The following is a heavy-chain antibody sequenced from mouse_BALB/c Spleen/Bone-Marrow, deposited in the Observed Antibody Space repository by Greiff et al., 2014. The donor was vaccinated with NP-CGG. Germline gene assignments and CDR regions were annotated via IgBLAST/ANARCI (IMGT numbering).Heavy chain of an antibody. D-gene: IGHD1-2*01. V-gene: IGHV5-6-5*01. CDR1: GITVSSYT. Sequence: DVQLVESGGGLVKPGESLKFSCAASGITVSSYTMSWVRQTPEKRLEWVASITGGGTTYYPDSVKGRFTISRDNARNILYLQVSSLRSEDTAIYYCARHYGYVDAMDYWGQGTSVTVSS. CDR2: ITGGGTT. J-gene: IGHJ4*01. CDR3: ARHYGYVDAMDY.